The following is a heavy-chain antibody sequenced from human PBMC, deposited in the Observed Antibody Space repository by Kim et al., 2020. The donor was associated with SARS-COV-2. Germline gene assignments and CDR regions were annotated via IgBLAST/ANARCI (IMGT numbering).Heavy chain of an antibody. Sequence: GGSPRLSCAASGFTFSSYAMSWVRQAPGKGLEWVSAISGSGGSTYYADSVKGRFTISRDNSKNTLYLQMNSLRAEDTAVYYCVRGDTANMYYYYGMDVWGQGTTVTVSS. CDR2: ISGSGGST. J-gene: IGHJ6*02. D-gene: IGHD5-18*01. CDR1: GFTFSSYA. V-gene: IGHV3-23*01. CDR3: VRGDTANMYYYYGMDV.